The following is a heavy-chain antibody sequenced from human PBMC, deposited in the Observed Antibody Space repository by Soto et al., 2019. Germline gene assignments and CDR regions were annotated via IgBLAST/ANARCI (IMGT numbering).Heavy chain of an antibody. V-gene: IGHV3-64D*06. J-gene: IGHJ4*02. CDR3: VNGGSDWYGY. CDR1: GFIFSHYA. Sequence: EVQLVESGGGLVQPGGSLRLSCSASGFIFSHYAMHWVRQAPGKGLEFVSALNNNGDTTYYADSVKGRFTISRDNSKNTLYLQMRTLRADDTAVYYCVNGGSDWYGYWGQGTLITVSS. CDR2: LNNNGDTT. D-gene: IGHD6-19*01.